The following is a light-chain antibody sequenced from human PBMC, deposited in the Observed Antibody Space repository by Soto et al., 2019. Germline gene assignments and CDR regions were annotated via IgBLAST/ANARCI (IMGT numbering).Light chain of an antibody. CDR3: QSHDSSLNASYV. J-gene: IGLJ1*01. V-gene: IGLV1-40*01. CDR1: SSNIGAGYD. CDR2: GNM. Sequence: QSVLTQPPSVSGTPGQRVSISCTGSSSNIGAGYDVHWYQQLPGTAPKLLIYGNMNRPSGVPDRFSGPKSGTSASLAITGLQAEDEADYYCQSHDSSLNASYVFGTGTKVTVL.